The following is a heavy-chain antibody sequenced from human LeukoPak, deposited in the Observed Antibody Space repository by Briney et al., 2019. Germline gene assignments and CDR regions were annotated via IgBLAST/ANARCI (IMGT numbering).Heavy chain of an antibody. V-gene: IGHV3-23*01. J-gene: IGHJ4*02. CDR3: AKGDIVVLYHPGRAGKDPKDFDY. Sequence: GGSLRLSCAASGFTFSSYGMSWVRQAPGKGLEWVSAISGSGGSTYYADSVKGRFTISRDNSKNTLYLQMNSLRAEDTAVYYCAKGDIVVLYHPGRAGKDPKDFDYWGQGTLVTVSS. D-gene: IGHD2-15*01. CDR1: GFTFSSYG. CDR2: ISGSGGST.